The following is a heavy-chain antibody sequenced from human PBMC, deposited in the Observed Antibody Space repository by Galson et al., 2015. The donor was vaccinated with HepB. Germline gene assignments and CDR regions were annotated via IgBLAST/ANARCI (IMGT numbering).Heavy chain of an antibody. CDR1: GFTFSSYW. Sequence: SLRLSCAASGFTFSSYWMSWVRQAPGKGLEWVANIKQDGSGKYYVDSVKGRFTISRDNAKNSLYLQMNSLRAEDTAVYYCAREALYYYYYGMDVWGQGTTVTVSS. CDR3: AREALYYYYYGMDV. J-gene: IGHJ6*02. CDR2: IKQDGSGK. V-gene: IGHV3-7*03.